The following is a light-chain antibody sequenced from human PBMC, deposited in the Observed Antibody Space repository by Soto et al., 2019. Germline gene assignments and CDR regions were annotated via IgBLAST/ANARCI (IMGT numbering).Light chain of an antibody. CDR2: DVS. Sequence: QSVLTQPASVSGSPGQSITVSCTGTSSDVGGYNYVSWYQQHPGKAPKLMIYDVSNRPSGVSNRFSGSKSGNTASLIISGLQAGDEAHYYCSSYTSISTVVFGGGTKLTVL. V-gene: IGLV2-14*01. CDR1: SSDVGGYNY. CDR3: SSYTSISTVV. J-gene: IGLJ2*01.